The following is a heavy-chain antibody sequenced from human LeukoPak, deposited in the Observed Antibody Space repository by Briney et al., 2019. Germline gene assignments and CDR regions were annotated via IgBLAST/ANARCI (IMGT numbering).Heavy chain of an antibody. CDR3: ARSYSNHLFGMDV. CDR1: GFTVSSYS. Sequence: GGSLRLSCAASGFTVSSYSMTWVRQAPGKGLEWVSVIYSGGSTYYADSVKGRVAISRDNSKNTVFLQMNSVRAEDTAVYYCARSYSNHLFGMDVWGQGTTVTVSS. V-gene: IGHV3-66*01. CDR2: IYSGGST. D-gene: IGHD4-11*01. J-gene: IGHJ6*02.